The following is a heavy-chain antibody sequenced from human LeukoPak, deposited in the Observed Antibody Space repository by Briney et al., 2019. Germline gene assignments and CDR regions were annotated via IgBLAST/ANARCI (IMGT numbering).Heavy chain of an antibody. J-gene: IGHJ5*02. CDR1: GFTFSNAW. CDR3: THYSSGWS. V-gene: IGHV3-15*01. D-gene: IGHD6-19*01. CDR2: IRPKFEGGTA. Sequence: GGSLRLSCTASGFTFSNAWMNWVRQAPGKGLEWVGRIRPKFEGGTADYAAPVKERFIISRDDSKNTLYLQMNSLKIEDTAMYYSTHYSSGWSLGQGTLVTVSS.